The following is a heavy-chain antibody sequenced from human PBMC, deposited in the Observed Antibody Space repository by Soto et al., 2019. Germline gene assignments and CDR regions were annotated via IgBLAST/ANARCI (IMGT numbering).Heavy chain of an antibody. CDR2: INAGNGNT. CDR3: ASHARVPGYYYGMDV. D-gene: IGHD3-10*01. V-gene: IGHV1-3*01. Sequence: QVQLVQSGAEVKKPGASVKVSCKASGNTFTSYAMHWVRHAPGQRLEWMGWINAGNGNTKYSQKFQGRVTITRDTSASTVYMELSSLRSADTAVYYCASHARVPGYYYGMDVWRQGTTVTVSS. J-gene: IGHJ6*02. CDR1: GNTFTSYA.